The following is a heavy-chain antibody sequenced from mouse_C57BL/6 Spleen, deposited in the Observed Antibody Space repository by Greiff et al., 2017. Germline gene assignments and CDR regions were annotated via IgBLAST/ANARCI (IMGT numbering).Heavy chain of an antibody. CDR1: GYTFTSYW. V-gene: IGHV1-61*01. CDR2: IYPSDSET. CDR3: ARGMYDYDGGGYYFDY. Sequence: VQLQQPGAELVRPGSSVKLSCKASGYTFTSYWMDWVKQRPGQGLEWIGNIYPSDSETHYNQKFKDKATLTVDKSSSTAYMQLSSLTSEDSAVYYCARGMYDYDGGGYYFDYWGQGTTLTVSS. J-gene: IGHJ2*01. D-gene: IGHD2-4*01.